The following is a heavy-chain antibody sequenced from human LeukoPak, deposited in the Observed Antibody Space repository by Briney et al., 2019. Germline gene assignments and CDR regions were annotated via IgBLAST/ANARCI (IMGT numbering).Heavy chain of an antibody. Sequence: ASVKVSCKASGYTFTSYYMHWVRQAPGQGLEWMGIINPSGGSTSYAQKFQGRVTMTRDMSTSTAYMELSRLRSDDTAVYYCARDLISGYDSDLFDYWGQGTLVTVSS. D-gene: IGHD5-12*01. J-gene: IGHJ4*02. CDR2: INPSGGST. V-gene: IGHV1-46*01. CDR1: GYTFTSYY. CDR3: ARDLISGYDSDLFDY.